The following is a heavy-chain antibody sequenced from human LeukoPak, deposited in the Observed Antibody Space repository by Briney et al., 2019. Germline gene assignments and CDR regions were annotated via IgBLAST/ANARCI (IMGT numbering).Heavy chain of an antibody. J-gene: IGHJ5*02. CDR3: ARHAATGTTSSLRFDP. V-gene: IGHV4-4*07. D-gene: IGHD4-17*01. CDR1: GGSISTNY. Sequence: PSETLSLTCTVSGGSISTNYWNWIRQPAGKGLEWIGRIYSSGSTNYNPSLERRVTLSVDTSKNQFSLKLSSVTAADTAVYYCARHAATGTTSSLRFDPWGQGTLVTVSS. CDR2: IYSSGST.